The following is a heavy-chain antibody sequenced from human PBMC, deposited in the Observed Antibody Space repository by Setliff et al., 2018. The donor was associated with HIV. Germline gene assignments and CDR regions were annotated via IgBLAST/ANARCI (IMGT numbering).Heavy chain of an antibody. D-gene: IGHD3-10*01. CDR2: IYDSRRP. CDR1: GGSISSYY. Sequence: LSLTCTVSGGSISSYYWTWIRQPLGKGLEWIGSIYDSRRPNYNPSLKSRVIISADTSKNQFSLKLSSVTAADTAVYYCARGDGSGSKGYYYYGMDVWGQGTTVTVSS. V-gene: IGHV4-59*01. J-gene: IGHJ6*02. CDR3: ARGDGSGSKGYYYYGMDV.